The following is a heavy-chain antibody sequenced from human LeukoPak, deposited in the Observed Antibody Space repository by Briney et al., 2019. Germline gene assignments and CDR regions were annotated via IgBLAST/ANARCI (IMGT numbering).Heavy chain of an antibody. CDR1: GRSISDYY. CDR3: AGATSREAFDI. V-gene: IGHV4-59*01. J-gene: IGHJ3*02. CDR2: IHYSGST. D-gene: IGHD2-2*01. Sequence: SETLSLTCPVTGRSISDYYWSWIRQPPGKGLEWIGYIHYSGSTNYTPSLKSRVTISMNTSKSQFSLRLSSVTAADTAVYYCAGATSREAFDIWGQGTRVTVSS.